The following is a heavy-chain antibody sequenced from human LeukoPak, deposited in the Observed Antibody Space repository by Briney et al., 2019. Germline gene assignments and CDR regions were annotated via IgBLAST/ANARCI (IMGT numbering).Heavy chain of an antibody. V-gene: IGHV3-7*01. J-gene: IGHJ3*02. D-gene: IGHD3-16*01. Sequence: GGSLRLSCAASGFSFSDAWMNWVRQAPGQGLEWAANIKQDGSEKAYVDSVTGRFTISTDNAKNSLYLQMNSLRAEDTAVYYCASSYGSALDIWGQGTMVSVSS. CDR1: GFSFSDAW. CDR2: IKQDGSEK. CDR3: ASSYGSALDI.